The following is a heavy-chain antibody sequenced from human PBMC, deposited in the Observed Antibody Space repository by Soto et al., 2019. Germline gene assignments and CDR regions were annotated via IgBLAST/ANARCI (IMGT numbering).Heavy chain of an antibody. J-gene: IGHJ4*02. D-gene: IGHD3-22*01. V-gene: IGHV5-51*01. CDR3: ARSYYDSSGYYSDMDY. CDR1: GYNYDTYW. CDR2: IFPRDSDT. Sequence: GESLKISCKGSGYNYDTYWIAWVRQMPGKGLEWMGIIFPRDSDTRYRPSFQGQVTISADRSTTTAYLQWYSLKASDTAMYYCARSYYDSSGYYSDMDYWGQGTLVTVYS.